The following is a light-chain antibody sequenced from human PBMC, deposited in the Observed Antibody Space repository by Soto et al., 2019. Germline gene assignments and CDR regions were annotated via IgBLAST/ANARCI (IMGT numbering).Light chain of an antibody. CDR3: QQYYSYPIT. V-gene: IGKV1-8*01. CDR2: AAS. CDR1: QGISNY. Sequence: IQLTQAPSFLSASTGDRVTITCQASQGISNYLAWYQQKPGKAPKLLIYAASTLQSGVPSRFSGSGSGTDFTLTISCLQSEDFATYYCQQYYSYPITFGQGTRLEIK. J-gene: IGKJ5*01.